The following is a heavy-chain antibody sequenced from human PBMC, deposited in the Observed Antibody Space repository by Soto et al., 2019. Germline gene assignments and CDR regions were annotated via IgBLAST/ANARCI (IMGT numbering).Heavy chain of an antibody. CDR1: GFTFSSYG. J-gene: IGHJ4*02. CDR2: ISYDGSNK. D-gene: IGHD3-10*01. Sequence: QVQLVESGGGVVQPGRSLRLSCAASGFTFSSYGMHWLRQAPGKGLEWVAVISYDGSNKYYADSVKGRFTIPRDNSKNTVYLQMNSLRAEDTAVYYCAKVAGGAPDYWGEGTLVTVSS. V-gene: IGHV3-30*18. CDR3: AKVAGGAPDY.